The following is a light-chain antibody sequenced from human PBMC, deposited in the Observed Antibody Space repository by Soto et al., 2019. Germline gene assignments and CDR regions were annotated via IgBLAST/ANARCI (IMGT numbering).Light chain of an antibody. CDR2: LETSGSY. V-gene: IGLV4-60*02. CDR1: SGHTTYI. Sequence: QAVVTQSSSASASLGSSVKLTCTLSSGHTTYIIAWHQQQPGKAPRYLMKLETSGSYNKGSGVPARFSGSSSGADRYLTISDLQVEDEADYYCETWDINTHVVFGGGTKVTVL. J-gene: IGLJ2*01. CDR3: ETWDINTHVV.